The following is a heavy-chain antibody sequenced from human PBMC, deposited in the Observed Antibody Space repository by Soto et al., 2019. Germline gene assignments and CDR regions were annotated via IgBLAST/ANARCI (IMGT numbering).Heavy chain of an antibody. Sequence: GGSLRLSCAASGFTFSSYGMHWVRQAPGKGLEWVAVISYDGSNKYYADSVKGRFTISRDNSKNTLYLQMNSLSAEDTAVYYCAKGTSIAARGRFDYWGQGTLVTVSS. CDR3: AKGTSIAARGRFDY. V-gene: IGHV3-30*18. CDR1: GFTFSSYG. CDR2: ISYDGSNK. J-gene: IGHJ4*02. D-gene: IGHD6-6*01.